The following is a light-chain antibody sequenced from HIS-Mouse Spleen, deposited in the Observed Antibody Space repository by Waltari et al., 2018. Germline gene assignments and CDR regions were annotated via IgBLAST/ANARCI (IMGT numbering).Light chain of an antibody. V-gene: IGLV3-25*03. Sequence: SYELKQPPSVSVSPGQTARITCSGDALPKQYAYWYQQKPGQAPVLVIYKDSERPSGIPERFSGSSSGTTVTLTISGVQAEDEADYYCQSADSSGTWVFGGGTKLTVL. CDR3: QSADSSGTWV. J-gene: IGLJ3*02. CDR1: ALPKQY. CDR2: KDS.